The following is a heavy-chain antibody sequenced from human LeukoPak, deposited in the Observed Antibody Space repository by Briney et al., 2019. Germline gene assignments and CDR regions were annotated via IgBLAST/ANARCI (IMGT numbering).Heavy chain of an antibody. D-gene: IGHD1-26*01. CDR3: ARGGSYSAHFDY. CDR1: GGTFSSYA. V-gene: IGHV1-69*05. Sequence: ASVKVSCKASGGTFSSYAISWVRQAPGQGLEWMGGIIPIFGTANYAQKFQGRVTMTRDTSISTAYMELSRLRSDDTAVYYCARGGSYSAHFDYWGQGTLVTVSS. J-gene: IGHJ4*02. CDR2: IIPIFGTA.